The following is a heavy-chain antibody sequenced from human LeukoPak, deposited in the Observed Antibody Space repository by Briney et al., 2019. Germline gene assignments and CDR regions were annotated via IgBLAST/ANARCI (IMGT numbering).Heavy chain of an antibody. Sequence: GASVKVSCKASGDTFTGYYIHWVRQAPGQGLEWMGWINPNSGGTNYAPRFQGRVTMTRDTSISTAYMVLTRLTSDDTAFYYCARHKNSESSYWYYGMDVWGQGTTVTVSS. D-gene: IGHD1-26*01. V-gene: IGHV1-2*02. CDR2: INPNSGGT. CDR1: GDTFTGYY. CDR3: ARHKNSESSYWYYGMDV. J-gene: IGHJ6*02.